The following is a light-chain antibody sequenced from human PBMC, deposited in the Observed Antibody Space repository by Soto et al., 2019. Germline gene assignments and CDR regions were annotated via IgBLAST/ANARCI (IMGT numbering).Light chain of an antibody. CDR1: QSVSSK. V-gene: IGKV3-15*01. Sequence: EIMLTQSPATLSVSLGERATLSCRASQSVSSKLAWFQQKPGQAPSLLIYGVSTRATGVPVRFSGSGSGAEFTLTINSLQSEDFAVYYCQQYNNWPHTFGQGTKVDIK. CDR2: GVS. CDR3: QQYNNWPHT. J-gene: IGKJ2*01.